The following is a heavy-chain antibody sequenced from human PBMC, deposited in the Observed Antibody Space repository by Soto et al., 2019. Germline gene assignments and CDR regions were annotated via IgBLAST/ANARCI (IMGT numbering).Heavy chain of an antibody. D-gene: IGHD5-12*01. V-gene: IGHV3-9*01. CDR1: GFIFDDYA. Sequence: EVQLVESGGGLVQPGRSLRLSCAASGFIFDDYAMHWVRQVPGKGLEWVSGISWNSDDRAYADSVKGRFTVFRDNAKNSLYLQMNSLRAEDTALYYCTKGGYDLIYYFGMDVWGQGTTVTVSS. CDR3: TKGGYDLIYYFGMDV. CDR2: ISWNSDDR. J-gene: IGHJ6*02.